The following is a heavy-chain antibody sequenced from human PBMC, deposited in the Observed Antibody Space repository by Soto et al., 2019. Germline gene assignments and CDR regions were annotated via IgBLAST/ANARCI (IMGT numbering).Heavy chain of an antibody. J-gene: IGHJ4*02. Sequence: QMQLQESGPGLVKPSQTLSLTCTVSGGSISSGGYYWSWIRQHPGKGLEWIGYIYYSGSTYYNPSLKSGVTISVDTSKNQFSLKLSSVTAADTAVYYCARDPSASGSYFDYWGQGTLVTVSS. V-gene: IGHV4-31*03. CDR2: IYYSGST. CDR1: GGSISSGGYY. CDR3: ARDPSASGSYFDY. D-gene: IGHD3-10*01.